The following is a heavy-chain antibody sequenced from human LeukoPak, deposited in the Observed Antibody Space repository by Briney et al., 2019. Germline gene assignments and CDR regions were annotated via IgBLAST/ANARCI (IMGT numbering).Heavy chain of an antibody. V-gene: IGHV4-31*03. D-gene: IGHD3-10*01. CDR3: ARGRRGSYYYGSGRGAFDI. CDR2: IYYSGST. J-gene: IGHJ3*02. CDR1: GGSISSGGYY. Sequence: SETLSLTCTVSGGSISSGGYYWSWIRQHPGKGLEWIGYIYYSGSTNYNPSLKSRVTISVDTSKNQFSLKLSSVTAADTAVYYCARGRRGSYYYGSGRGAFDIWGQGTMVTVSS.